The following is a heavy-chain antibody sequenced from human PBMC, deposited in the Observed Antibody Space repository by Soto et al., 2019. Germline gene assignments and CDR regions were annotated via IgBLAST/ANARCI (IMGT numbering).Heavy chain of an antibody. CDR3: ALSAKYYYGSGSYDY. V-gene: IGHV3-7*01. Sequence: EVQVVESGGGLVQPGGSLRLSCAASGFSFNSYWMTWVRQAPGKGLEWVANIKEDGSEKYYVDSVKGRFTISRDNAKNSVFLQMNSLRAEDTAVYYCALSAKYYYGSGSYDYWGQGTLVTVSS. D-gene: IGHD3-10*01. CDR1: GFSFNSYW. J-gene: IGHJ4*02. CDR2: IKEDGSEK.